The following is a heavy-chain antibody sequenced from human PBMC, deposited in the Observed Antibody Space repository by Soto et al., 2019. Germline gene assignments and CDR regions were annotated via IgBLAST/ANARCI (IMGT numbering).Heavy chain of an antibody. CDR2: IIPIFGTA. J-gene: IGHJ6*02. CDR1: GGTFSSYA. D-gene: IGHD2-8*01. Sequence: QVQLVQSGAEVKKPGSSVKVSCKASGGTFSSYAISWVRQAPGQGLEWMGGIIPIFGTANYAQKFQGRVTITADESTSTAYREMSSLRSEDTAVYYCASGGDCTKCVCYTPYYYCGMDVWGQGTTVTVSS. V-gene: IGHV1-69*01. CDR3: ASGGDCTKCVCYTPYYYCGMDV.